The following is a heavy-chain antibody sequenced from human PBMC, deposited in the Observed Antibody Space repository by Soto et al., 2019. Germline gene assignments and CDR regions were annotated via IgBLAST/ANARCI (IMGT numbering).Heavy chain of an antibody. CDR3: ARSMRYSSSWYYFDY. Sequence: SETLSLTCTVSGGSISSSSYYWGWIRQPPGKGLEWIGSIYYSGSTYYNPSLKSRVTISVDTSKNQFSLKLSSVTAADTAVYYCARSMRYSSSWYYFDYWGQGTLVTVSS. V-gene: IGHV4-39*01. CDR2: IYYSGST. D-gene: IGHD6-13*01. J-gene: IGHJ4*02. CDR1: GGSISSSSYY.